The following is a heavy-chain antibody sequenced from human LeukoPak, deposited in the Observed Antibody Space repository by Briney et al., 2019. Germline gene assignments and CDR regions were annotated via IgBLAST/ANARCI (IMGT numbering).Heavy chain of an antibody. D-gene: IGHD3-16*02. CDR1: GGSISSYY. J-gene: IGHJ4*02. CDR3: ARSYYDYVWGSYRHFYFDY. Sequence: SETLSLTCTVSGGSISSYYWSWIRQPAGKGLEWIGRIYTSGSTNYNPPLKSPVTMSVDTSKNQFSLKLSSVTAADTAVYYCARSYYDYVWGSYRHFYFDYWGQGTLVTVSS. CDR2: IYTSGST. V-gene: IGHV4-4*07.